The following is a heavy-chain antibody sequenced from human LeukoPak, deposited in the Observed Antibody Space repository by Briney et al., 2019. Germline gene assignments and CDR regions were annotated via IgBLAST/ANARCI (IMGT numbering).Heavy chain of an antibody. V-gene: IGHV1-18*01. J-gene: IGHJ4*02. CDR3: ASKYSSGWTEKEY. D-gene: IGHD6-19*01. Sequence: ASVTVSCTASGYTFTSYGISWVRQAPGQGLEWMGWISAYNGNTNYAQKPQGRVTMTTDTSTSTAYMELRSLRSDDTAVYYCASKYSSGWTEKEYWGQGTLVTVSS. CDR2: ISAYNGNT. CDR1: GYTFTSYG.